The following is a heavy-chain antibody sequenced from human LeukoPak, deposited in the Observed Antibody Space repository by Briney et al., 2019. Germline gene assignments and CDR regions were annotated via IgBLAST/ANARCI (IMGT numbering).Heavy chain of an antibody. CDR1: GGTFSSYA. V-gene: IGHV1-69*01. D-gene: IGHD3-3*01. Sequence: SVKVSCKASGGTFSSYAISWVRQAPGQGLEWMGGIIPIFGTANYAQKFQGRVTITADESTSTAYMELSSLRSEDTAVYYCARVSVFGVVLGYYYYMDVWGKGTTVTVSS. CDR2: IIPIFGTA. CDR3: ARVSVFGVVLGYYYYMDV. J-gene: IGHJ6*03.